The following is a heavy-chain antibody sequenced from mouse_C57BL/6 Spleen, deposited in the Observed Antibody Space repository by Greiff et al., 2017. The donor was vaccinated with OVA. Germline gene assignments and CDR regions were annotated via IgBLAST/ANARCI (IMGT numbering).Heavy chain of an antibody. V-gene: IGHV1-69*01. Sequence: QVQLQQPGAELVMPGASVKLSCKASGYTFTSYWMHWVKQRPGQGLEWIGEIDPSDSYTNYNQQFKGKSTLTVDKASSTAYMQLSSLTSEDSAVYYCARGGLLLRDIDVWGTGTTVTVSS. D-gene: IGHD1-1*01. J-gene: IGHJ1*03. CDR3: ARGGLLLRDIDV. CDR1: GYTFTSYW. CDR2: IDPSDSYT.